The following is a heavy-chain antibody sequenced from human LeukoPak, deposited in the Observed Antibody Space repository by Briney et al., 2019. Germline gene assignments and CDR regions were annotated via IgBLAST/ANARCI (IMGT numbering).Heavy chain of an antibody. J-gene: IGHJ5*02. V-gene: IGHV1-69*13. CDR2: IIPIFGTA. D-gene: IGHD2-15*01. Sequence: SVKVSCKASGGTFISYAISWVRQAPGQGLEWMGGIIPIFGTANYAQKFQGRVTITADESTSTAYMELSSLRSEDTAVYYCARGVGSPLQYWFDPWGQGTLVTVSS. CDR3: ARGVGSPLQYWFDP. CDR1: GGTFISYA.